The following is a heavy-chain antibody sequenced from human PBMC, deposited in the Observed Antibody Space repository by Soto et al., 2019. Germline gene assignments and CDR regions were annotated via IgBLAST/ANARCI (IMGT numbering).Heavy chain of an antibody. J-gene: IGHJ4*02. V-gene: IGHV3-23*01. D-gene: IGHD6-13*01. Sequence: EVQLLESGGGLVQPGGSLRLSCAASGFTFSSYAMSWVRQAPGKGLEWVSAISGSGGSTYYADSVTGRFTISRDNSKNTLYLQMNSLRAEDTAVYYCAKDRVGGGSWYYWGQGTLVTVSS. CDR1: GFTFSSYA. CDR3: AKDRVGGGSWYY. CDR2: ISGSGGST.